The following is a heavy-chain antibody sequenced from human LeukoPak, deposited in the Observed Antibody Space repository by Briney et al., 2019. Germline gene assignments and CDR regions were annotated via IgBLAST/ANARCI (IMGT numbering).Heavy chain of an antibody. Sequence: SETLSLTCTVSGGSISSYYWSWIRQPPGKGLEWIGYIYYSGGTYYNPSLKSRVTISVDTSKNQFSLNLNSVTAADMAMYYCARDGQFGGYRGFWYFDLWGRGTLVTVSS. CDR1: GGSISSYY. D-gene: IGHD5-12*01. J-gene: IGHJ2*01. CDR2: IYYSGGT. CDR3: ARDGQFGGYRGFWYFDL. V-gene: IGHV4-59*01.